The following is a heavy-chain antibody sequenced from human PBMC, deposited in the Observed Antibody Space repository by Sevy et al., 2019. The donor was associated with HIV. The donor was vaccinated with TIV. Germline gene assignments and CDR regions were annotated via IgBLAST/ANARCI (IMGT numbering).Heavy chain of an antibody. CDR2: INPNSGGT. CDR3: ARTNIAVAGVSGFDP. J-gene: IGHJ5*02. Sequence: ASVKVSCKASGYTFTGYYMHWVRQAPGQGLEWMGWINPNSGGTNYAQKFQGRVTMTRDTSIITAYMELSRLRSDDTAVYYCARTNIAVAGVSGFDPWGQGTLVTVSS. V-gene: IGHV1-2*02. CDR1: GYTFTGYY. D-gene: IGHD6-19*01.